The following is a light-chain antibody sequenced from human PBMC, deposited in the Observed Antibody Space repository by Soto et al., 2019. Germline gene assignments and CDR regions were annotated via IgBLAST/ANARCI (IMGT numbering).Light chain of an antibody. CDR1: QSVGNY. CDR3: QQYSIWRT. CDR2: DAS. V-gene: IGKV3-11*01. J-gene: IGKJ1*01. Sequence: IVLTQSPATLSLSPGERATSSCRASQSVGNYLAWYQQKPGLAPRLLIFDASDRATGIPARFSGSGSGTEFTLTISGLQSEDFAVYYCQQYSIWRTFGQGTKVDI.